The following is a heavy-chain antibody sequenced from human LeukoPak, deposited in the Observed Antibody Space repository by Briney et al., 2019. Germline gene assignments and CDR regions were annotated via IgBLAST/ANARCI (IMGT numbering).Heavy chain of an antibody. J-gene: IGHJ4*02. CDR3: VRGLSY. CDR2: INPNSGNT. Sequence: ASVKVSCKASGYTSTGYYMHWVRQAPGQGLEWMGRINPNSGNTGYAQKFQGRVTITRNTSISTAYMELSSLRSEDTAVYYCVRGLSYWGQGTLVTVSS. V-gene: IGHV1-8*03. CDR1: GYTSTGYY.